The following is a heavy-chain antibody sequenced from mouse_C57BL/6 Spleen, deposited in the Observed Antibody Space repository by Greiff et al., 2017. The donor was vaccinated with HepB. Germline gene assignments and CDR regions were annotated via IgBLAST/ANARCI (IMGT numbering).Heavy chain of an antibody. D-gene: IGHD2-1*01. Sequence: EVQLQQSGPVLVKPGASVKMSCKASGYTFTDYYMNWVKQSHGKSLEWIGVINPYNGGTSYNQKFKGKATLTVDKSSSTAYMELNSLTSEDSAVYYCAREDYGNYFYAMDYWGQGTSVTVSS. CDR2: INPYNGGT. CDR3: AREDYGNYFYAMDY. J-gene: IGHJ4*01. CDR1: GYTFTDYY. V-gene: IGHV1-19*01.